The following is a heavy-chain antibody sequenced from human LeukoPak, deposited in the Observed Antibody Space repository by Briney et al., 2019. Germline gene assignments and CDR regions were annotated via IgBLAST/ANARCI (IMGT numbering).Heavy chain of an antibody. J-gene: IGHJ6*02. CDR1: GYTFTGYY. V-gene: IGHV1-2*02. D-gene: IGHD2-2*01. CDR3: ATGRGPAAYYYYYGMDV. Sequence: ASVKVSCKASGYTFTGYYMHWVRQAPGQGLEWMGWINPNSGGTNYAQKFQGRVTMTRDTSTSTVYMELSSLRSEDTAVYYCATGRGPAAYYYYYGMDVWGQGTTVTVSS. CDR2: INPNSGGT.